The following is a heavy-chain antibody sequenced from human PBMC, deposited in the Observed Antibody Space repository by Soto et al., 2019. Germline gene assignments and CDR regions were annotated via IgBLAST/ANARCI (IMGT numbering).Heavy chain of an antibody. D-gene: IGHD1-26*01. CDR2: ISGDGGST. V-gene: IGHV3-43*02. J-gene: IGHJ4*02. Sequence: GGSLRLSCAASGFTFDDYAMHWVRQAPGKGLEWVSLISGDGGSTYYADSVKGRFTISRDNSKNSLYLQMNSLRTEDTALYYCANSGSYSPFDYWGQGTLVTVSS. CDR1: GFTFDDYA. CDR3: ANSGSYSPFDY.